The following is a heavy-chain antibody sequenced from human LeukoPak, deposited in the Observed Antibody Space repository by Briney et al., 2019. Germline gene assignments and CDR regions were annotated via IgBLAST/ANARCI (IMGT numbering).Heavy chain of an antibody. Sequence: SESLSLTCTVSGGSISTYYWSWIRQPPGKGLEWIGYIYSSGSANYNPSLKSRVTMSVDTSKNQFSLKLSSVTAADTAVYYCARMGGYSGYATHWGQGTLVTVSS. CDR3: ARMGGYSGYATH. CDR2: IYSSGSA. V-gene: IGHV4-59*08. D-gene: IGHD5-12*01. J-gene: IGHJ4*02. CDR1: GGSISTYY.